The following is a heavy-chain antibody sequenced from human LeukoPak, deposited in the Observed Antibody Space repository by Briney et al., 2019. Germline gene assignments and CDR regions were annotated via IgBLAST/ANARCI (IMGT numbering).Heavy chain of an antibody. V-gene: IGHV5-51*01. Sequence: KVSCKASGGTFSSYAISWVRQAPGQGLEWMGIIYPGDSDTRYSPSFQGQVTISADKSISTAYLQWSSLKASDTAMYYCARRTGSSWSFDYWGQGTLVTVSS. J-gene: IGHJ4*02. D-gene: IGHD6-13*01. CDR1: GGTFSSYA. CDR2: IYPGDSDT. CDR3: ARRTGSSWSFDY.